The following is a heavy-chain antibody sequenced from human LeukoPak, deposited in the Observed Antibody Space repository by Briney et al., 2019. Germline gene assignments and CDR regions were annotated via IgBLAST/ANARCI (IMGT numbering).Heavy chain of an antibody. Sequence: PGGSLRLSCAASGFTFSSYAMSWVRQAPGKGLEWVSGISSSGGSAYYADSVRGRCTISRDNSKNTLFLQLNSLTGEDTAVYYCAKDWRSSSPDYFQDWGQGTLVTVSS. CDR1: GFTFSSYA. CDR2: ISSSGGSA. J-gene: IGHJ1*01. CDR3: AKDWRSSSPDYFQD. D-gene: IGHD3-16*01. V-gene: IGHV3-23*01.